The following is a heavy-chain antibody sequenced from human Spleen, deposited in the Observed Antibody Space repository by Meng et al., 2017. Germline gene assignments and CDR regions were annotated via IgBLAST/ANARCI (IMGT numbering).Heavy chain of an antibody. CDR3: ARGGIFGVANWFDP. D-gene: IGHD3-3*01. CDR2: INHSGST. J-gene: IGHJ5*02. Sequence: QLHLQQWGAGLLKPSETPSPTCAVDGGSFGDYFWTWIRQTPGKGLEWIGEINHSGSTNYNPSLKSRVTLSVDTSKNQFSLKLSSVPAADTAVYYCARGGIFGVANWFDPWGPGTLVTVSS. CDR1: GGSFGDYF. V-gene: IGHV4-34*01.